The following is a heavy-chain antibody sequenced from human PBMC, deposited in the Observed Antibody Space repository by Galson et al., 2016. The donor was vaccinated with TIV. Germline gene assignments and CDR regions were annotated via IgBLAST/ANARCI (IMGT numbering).Heavy chain of an antibody. V-gene: IGHV1-18*04. Sequence: SVKVSCKASGYTLGSYSLNWVRQAPGQGLEWVGWISGYNGNTNSAQKFRGRVTMTTDTSTNTAYMELRSLTSDDTAVYYCARMPTKTFDFWSGYDNQFHMDVWGKGTTVTVSS. CDR1: GYTLGSYS. D-gene: IGHD3-3*01. CDR3: ARMPTKTFDFWSGYDNQFHMDV. J-gene: IGHJ6*03. CDR2: ISGYNGNT.